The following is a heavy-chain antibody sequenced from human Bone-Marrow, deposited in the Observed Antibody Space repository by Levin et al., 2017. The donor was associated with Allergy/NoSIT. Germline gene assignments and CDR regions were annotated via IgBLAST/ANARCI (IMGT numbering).Heavy chain of an antibody. Sequence: GGSLRLSCTTSGFNFADYAMIWFRQAPGKGLECVGFISSRRYGAKSEYAASVQGRFTISRDDSNRITYLQMNSLHSEDTAIYYCSRLPRDNYGPPFDYWGQGTLVTVSS. CDR1: GFNFADYA. CDR2: ISSRRYGAKS. V-gene: IGHV3-49*03. D-gene: IGHD5-18*01. J-gene: IGHJ4*02. CDR3: SRLPRDNYGPPFDY.